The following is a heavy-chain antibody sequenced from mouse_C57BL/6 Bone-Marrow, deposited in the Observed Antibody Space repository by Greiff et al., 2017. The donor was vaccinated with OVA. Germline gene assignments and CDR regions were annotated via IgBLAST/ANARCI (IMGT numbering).Heavy chain of an antibody. V-gene: IGHV1-53*01. D-gene: IGHD2-1*01. CDR1: GYTFTSYW. Sequence: VQLQQPGTELVKPGASVKLSCKASGYTFTSYWMHWVKQRPGQGLEWIGNINPSNGGTNYNEKFKSKATLTVDKSSSTAYMQLSSLTSEDSAVYYLARSRGYGNYGTGTFDDWGQGTTLTVSS. CDR3: ARSRGYGNYGTGTFDD. J-gene: IGHJ2*01. CDR2: INPSNGGT.